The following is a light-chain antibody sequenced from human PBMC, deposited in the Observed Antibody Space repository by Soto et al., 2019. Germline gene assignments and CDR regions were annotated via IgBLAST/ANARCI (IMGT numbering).Light chain of an antibody. J-gene: IGKJ1*01. CDR1: QSVSSSY. Sequence: EIVLTQFPGTLSLSPGERATLSCRASQSVSSSYLAWYQQKPGQAPRLLIYGASSRATGLPDRFSGSGSGTNFTLTISRLEPEDFAVYYCQQYGSSRTWTFGQGTKVEIK. CDR3: QQYGSSRTWT. CDR2: GAS. V-gene: IGKV3-20*01.